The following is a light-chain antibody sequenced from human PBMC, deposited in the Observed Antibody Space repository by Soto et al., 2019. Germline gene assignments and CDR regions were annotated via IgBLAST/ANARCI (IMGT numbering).Light chain of an antibody. CDR1: SSDVGGYNY. Sequence: QSALTQPASVSGSPGQSITISCTGTSSDVGGYNYVSWYQQHPGKAPKLMIYDVSIRPSGVSNRFSGSKSGNTASLTISGLQAEDEADYYCSSYTSSSTLDVFGTGTKLTV. CDR3: SSYTSSSTLDV. J-gene: IGLJ1*01. V-gene: IGLV2-14*01. CDR2: DVS.